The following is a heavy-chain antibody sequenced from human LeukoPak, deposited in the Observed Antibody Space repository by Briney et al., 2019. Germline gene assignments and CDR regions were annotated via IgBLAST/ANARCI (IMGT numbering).Heavy chain of an antibody. CDR1: GGSISSSNW. V-gene: IGHV4-4*02. D-gene: IGHD6-6*01. Sequence: SGTLSLTCAVSGGSISSSNWWSWVRQPPGKGLEWIGEIYHSGSTNYNPSLKSRVTISVDKSKNQFSLKLSSVTAADTAVYYCARVSYSSSSPDAFDIWGQGTMVTVSS. CDR3: ARVSYSSSSPDAFDI. J-gene: IGHJ3*02. CDR2: IYHSGST.